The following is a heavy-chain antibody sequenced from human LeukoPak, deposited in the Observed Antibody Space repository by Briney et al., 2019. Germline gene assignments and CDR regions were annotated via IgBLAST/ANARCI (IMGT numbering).Heavy chain of an antibody. CDR2: IYTSGST. CDR1: GASISSYY. Sequence: SDTLSLTCTVSGASISSYYWSWIRQPAGKGLECIGRIYTSGSTNYNPSLKSPATMSVGTSKNQFSLKLSSVTAADTAVYYCARDSYCYDSSGYTRFDYWGQGTLVTVSS. D-gene: IGHD3-22*01. CDR3: ARDSYCYDSSGYTRFDY. J-gene: IGHJ4*02. V-gene: IGHV4-4*07.